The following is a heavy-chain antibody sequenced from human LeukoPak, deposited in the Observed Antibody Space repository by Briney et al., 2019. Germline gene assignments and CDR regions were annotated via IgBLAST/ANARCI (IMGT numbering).Heavy chain of an antibody. V-gene: IGHV3-74*01. CDR3: VVGGSPGY. CDR1: GLAFSAYK. Sequence: GGSLRLSCAASGLAFSAYKMHWVRQAPRKGLVWVSCISTDGYTTDYADFVQGRFTASRDNTKNTWSLEMNSLRAEDTAVYYCVVGGSPGYWGQGTLVTVSS. CDR2: ISTDGYTT. D-gene: IGHD2-15*01. J-gene: IGHJ4*02.